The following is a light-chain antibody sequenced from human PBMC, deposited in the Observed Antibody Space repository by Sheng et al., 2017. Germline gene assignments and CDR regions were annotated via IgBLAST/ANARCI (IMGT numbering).Light chain of an antibody. CDR2: DAS. CDR3: QQYDTSPT. CDR1: QSVSSNN. Sequence: EIVLTQSPGTLSLSPGERATLSCRASQSVSSNNLAWYQQKPGQDPRLLMYDASSRATGIPDRFSGSGSETDFTLTITRLEPEDFAVYYCQQYDTSPTFGQGTKVEF. J-gene: IGKJ1*01. V-gene: IGKV3-20*01.